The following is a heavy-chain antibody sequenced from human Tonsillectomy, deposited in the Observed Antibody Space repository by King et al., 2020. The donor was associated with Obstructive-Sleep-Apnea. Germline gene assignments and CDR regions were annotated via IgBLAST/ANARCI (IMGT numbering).Heavy chain of an antibody. J-gene: IGHJ4*02. Sequence: VQLVESGGGLVKPGGSLRLSCAASGFSFSSYSMNWVRRAPGKGLEWVSSISSSSNYIYYADSAKGRFTISRDNAKNSLYLQMNSLRAEDTAVYYCARGDNGGQRAPSVMDYWGRGTLATVS. V-gene: IGHV3-21*01. CDR2: ISSSSNYI. D-gene: IGHD4-23*01. CDR1: GFSFSSYS. CDR3: ARGDNGGQRAPSVMDY.